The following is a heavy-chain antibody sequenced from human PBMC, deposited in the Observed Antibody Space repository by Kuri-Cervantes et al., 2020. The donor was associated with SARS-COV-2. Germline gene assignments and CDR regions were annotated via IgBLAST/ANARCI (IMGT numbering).Heavy chain of an antibody. V-gene: IGHV1-18*01. J-gene: IGHJ5*02. CDR2: ISAYNGNT. D-gene: IGHD2-15*01. Sequence: ASVKVSCKASGYTFTNYEINWVRQAPGQGLEWMGWISAYNGNTNYAQKLQGRVTMTTDTSTSTAYMELRSLRSDDTAVYYCARVGIVVVVAAIPDWFDPWGQGTLVTVSS. CDR1: GYTFTNYE. CDR3: ARVGIVVVVAAIPDWFDP.